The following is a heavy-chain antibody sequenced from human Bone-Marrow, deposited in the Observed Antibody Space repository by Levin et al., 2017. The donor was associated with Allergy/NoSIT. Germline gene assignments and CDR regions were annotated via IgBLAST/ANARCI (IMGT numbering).Heavy chain of an antibody. CDR3: ARRVTVVYYIDV. CDR2: INYSGGT. Sequence: SETLSLTCATYDASLNNYYWTWIRQAPGKGPEWIGEINYSGGTNFNPSLKSRVTISLDTSHYQLSLRLSSMTASDTAVYFCARRVTVVYYIDVWGKGTTVTISS. D-gene: IGHD2-8*02. V-gene: IGHV4-34*01. J-gene: IGHJ6*03. CDR1: DASLNNYY.